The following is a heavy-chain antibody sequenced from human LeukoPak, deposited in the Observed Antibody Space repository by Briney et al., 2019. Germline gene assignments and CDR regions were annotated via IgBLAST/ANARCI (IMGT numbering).Heavy chain of an antibody. J-gene: IGHJ4*02. D-gene: IGHD6-13*01. Sequence: PSETLSLTCTVSGGSISSYYWSWIRQPPGKGLEWIGYIYYSGSTNYNPSLKSRVTISVDTSKNQFSLKLSSVTAADTAVYYCASPGIAAAGLSPDHWGQGTLVTVSS. CDR1: GGSISSYY. CDR2: IYYSGST. V-gene: IGHV4-59*08. CDR3: ASPGIAAAGLSPDH.